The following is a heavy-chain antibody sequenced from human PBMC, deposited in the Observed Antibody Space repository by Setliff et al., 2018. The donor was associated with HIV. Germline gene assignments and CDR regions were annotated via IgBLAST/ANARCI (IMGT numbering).Heavy chain of an antibody. CDR1: GGSISSSSYY. Sequence: SETLSLTCTVSGGSISSSSYYWGWIRQPPGKGLEWIGTIYSSGSTYYNPSLQSRVTISVDKSKSQFSLKLNSVTAADTAVYYCGGNGYYSIDYWGQGTLVTVSS. CDR3: GGNGYYSIDY. V-gene: IGHV4-39*07. CDR2: IYSSGST. J-gene: IGHJ4*02. D-gene: IGHD3-22*01.